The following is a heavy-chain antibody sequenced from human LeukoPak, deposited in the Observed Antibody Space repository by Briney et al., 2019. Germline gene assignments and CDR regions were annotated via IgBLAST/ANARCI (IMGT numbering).Heavy chain of an antibody. Sequence: PSETLSLTCTVSGGSISHYYWGWIRQPPGKGLEWLGYIYYSGSTNYNPSLKSRVTISVDTSKNQFSLKLSSVTAADTAVYYCARGYYDSSGYLISYNWFDPWGQGTLVTVSS. CDR3: ARGYYDSSGYLISYNWFDP. J-gene: IGHJ5*02. V-gene: IGHV4-59*01. D-gene: IGHD3-22*01. CDR1: GGSISHYY. CDR2: IYYSGST.